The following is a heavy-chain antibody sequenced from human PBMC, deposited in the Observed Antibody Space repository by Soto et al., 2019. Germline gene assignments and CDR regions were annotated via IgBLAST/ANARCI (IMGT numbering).Heavy chain of an antibody. J-gene: IGHJ4*02. CDR3: ARETVLTGYYLGLDY. CDR1: GFTFSSYA. D-gene: IGHD3-9*01. Sequence: GGSLRLSCAASGFTFSSYAMHWVRQAPGKGLEWVAVISYDGSNKYYADSVKGRFTISRDNSKNTLYLQMNSLRAEDTAVYYCARETVLTGYYLGLDYWGQGHLVTVSS. CDR2: ISYDGSNK. V-gene: IGHV3-30-3*01.